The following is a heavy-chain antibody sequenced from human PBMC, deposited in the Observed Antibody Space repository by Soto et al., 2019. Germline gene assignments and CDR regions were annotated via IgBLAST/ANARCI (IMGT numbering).Heavy chain of an antibody. Sequence: ASVKVSCKASGYTFTGYYMHWVRQAPGQGLEWMGWINPNSGGTNYAQKFQGRVTMTRDTSISTAYMELSRLRSDDTAVYYCARDKGGAAAGLYYYYGMDVWVQGTPVTVSS. CDR3: ARDKGGAAAGLYYYYGMDV. J-gene: IGHJ6*02. CDR1: GYTFTGYY. CDR2: INPNSGGT. D-gene: IGHD6-13*01. V-gene: IGHV1-2*02.